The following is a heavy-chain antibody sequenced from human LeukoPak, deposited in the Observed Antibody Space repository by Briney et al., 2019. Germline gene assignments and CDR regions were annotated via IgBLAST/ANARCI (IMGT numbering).Heavy chain of an antibody. CDR2: IYTSGST. V-gene: IGHV4-4*07. CDR3: ARSPIYPDAFDI. J-gene: IGHJ3*02. Sequence: SSETLSLTRTVSGGSISSYYWSWIRQPAGKGLEWIGRIYTSGSTNYNPSLKSPVTMSVDTSKNQFSLKLSSVTAADTAVYYCARSPIYPDAFDIWGQGTMVTVSS. CDR1: GGSISSYY. D-gene: IGHD2/OR15-2a*01.